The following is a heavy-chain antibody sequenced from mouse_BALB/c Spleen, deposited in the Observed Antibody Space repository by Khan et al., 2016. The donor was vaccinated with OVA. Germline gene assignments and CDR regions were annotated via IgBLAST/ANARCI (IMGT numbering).Heavy chain of an antibody. Sequence: VQLQQSGAELARPGTSVKLSCTASGYTFTDYNINWVKQRTGQGLEWIGEIYPGSGNTYYSEKFKGKAPLPADKSSSTAYMLHSSLTSENSAVYCWAREWGAWFPYWGQGTLVTVSA. CDR2: IYPGSGNT. V-gene: IGHV1-77*01. CDR3: AREWGAWFPY. CDR1: GYTFTDYN. J-gene: IGHJ3*01.